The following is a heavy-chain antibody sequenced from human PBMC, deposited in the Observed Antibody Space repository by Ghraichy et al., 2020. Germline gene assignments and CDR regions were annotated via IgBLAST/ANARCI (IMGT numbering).Heavy chain of an antibody. D-gene: IGHD3-16*01. Sequence: GGSLRLSCEASGFTFSSYALSWVRQAPGKGLEWVSLITGTGSSTYYADSVKGRFTTSRDNSKNTVHLHMNSLRAEDTAVYYCAKSPAPPAAYFDYWGQGTLVTVSS. CDR1: GFTFSSYA. J-gene: IGHJ4*02. CDR3: AKSPAPPAAYFDY. V-gene: IGHV3-23*01. CDR2: ITGTGSST.